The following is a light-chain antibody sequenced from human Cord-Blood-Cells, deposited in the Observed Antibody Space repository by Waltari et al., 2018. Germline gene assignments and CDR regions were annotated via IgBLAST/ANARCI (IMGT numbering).Light chain of an antibody. Sequence: DIQMTQSPSSLSASVGDRVTITCRASQSISSYLNWYQQKPGKVPKLLIYAASSLQSGVPSRFSGSGSVTDFTLTISSLQPEDFATYYCQQSYSTPITFGQGTRLEIK. J-gene: IGKJ5*01. CDR3: QQSYSTPIT. CDR2: AAS. CDR1: QSISSY. V-gene: IGKV1-39*01.